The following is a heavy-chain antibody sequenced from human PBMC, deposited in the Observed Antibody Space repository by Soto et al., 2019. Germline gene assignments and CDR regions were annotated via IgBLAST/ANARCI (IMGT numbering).Heavy chain of an antibody. V-gene: IGHV4-59*08. CDR2: LYYSGST. Sequence: SETLSLTCAVSSGSISGYFWSWIRQPPGRGLEWIGYLYYSGSTNYNPSLRSRVTISVDTSRNQFSLRLSSVTAADTAVYYCARHANRNYGLYYFDYWGQGTLVTVSS. D-gene: IGHD4-4*01. CDR3: ARHANRNYGLYYFDY. CDR1: SGSISGYF. J-gene: IGHJ4*02.